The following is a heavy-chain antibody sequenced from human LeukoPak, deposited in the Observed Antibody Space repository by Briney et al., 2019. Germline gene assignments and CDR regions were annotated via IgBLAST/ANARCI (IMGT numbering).Heavy chain of an antibody. J-gene: IGHJ4*02. V-gene: IGHV3-23*01. CDR2: TSGSGVST. Sequence: PGGSLRLSCAAPGFAFSSSAMSWVRQAPGKGLEWVSATSGSGVSTYYADSVKGRFTISRDNSRNTLYLHMNSLRAEDTAVYYCAKAQHGYTNSPFDYWGQGTVVTVSS. CDR1: GFAFSSSA. D-gene: IGHD6-6*01. CDR3: AKAQHGYTNSPFDY.